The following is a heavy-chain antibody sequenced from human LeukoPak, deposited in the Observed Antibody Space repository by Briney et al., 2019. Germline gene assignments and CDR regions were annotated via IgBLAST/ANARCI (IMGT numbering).Heavy chain of an antibody. CDR2: IYYSGST. CDR3: ARGADSSGYYSIFYFDY. Sequence: PSETLSLTCTVSGGSISSYYWNWVRQPPGKGLEWIGYIYYSGSTNYNPSPKSRVTISVDTFKNQFSLKLSSVTAADTAVYYCARGADSSGYYSIFYFDYWGQGTLVTVSS. J-gene: IGHJ4*02. D-gene: IGHD3-22*01. CDR1: GGSISSYY. V-gene: IGHV4-59*01.